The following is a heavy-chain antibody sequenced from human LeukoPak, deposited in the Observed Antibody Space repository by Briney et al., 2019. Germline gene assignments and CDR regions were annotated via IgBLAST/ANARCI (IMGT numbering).Heavy chain of an antibody. CDR1: GFTFSSYA. J-gene: IGHJ6*03. CDR2: ISYDGSNK. D-gene: IGHD6-19*01. V-gene: IGHV3-30*01. Sequence: GGSLRLSCAASGFTFSSYAMHWVRQAPGKGLEWVAVISYDGSNKYYADSVKGRFTISRDNSKNTLYLQMNSLRAEDTAVYYCARAGAVAGTWYYYYMDVWGKGTTVTVSS. CDR3: ARAGAVAGTWYYYYMDV.